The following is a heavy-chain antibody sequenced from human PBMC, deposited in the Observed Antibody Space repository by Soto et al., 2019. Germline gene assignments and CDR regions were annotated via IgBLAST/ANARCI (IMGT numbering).Heavy chain of an antibody. CDR1: GFTFSNYG. J-gene: IGHJ6*03. CDR3: ARGNSHYYYYMDV. CDR2: IWYDGSNK. D-gene: IGHD1-7*01. Sequence: GGSLRLSCAASGFTFSNYGMHWVRQAPGKGLEWVALIWYDGSNKYYADSVKGRFTISRDNSKNTLYLQMNSLGADDTAVYYCARGNSHYYYYMDVWGKGTTVTVSS. V-gene: IGHV3-33*01.